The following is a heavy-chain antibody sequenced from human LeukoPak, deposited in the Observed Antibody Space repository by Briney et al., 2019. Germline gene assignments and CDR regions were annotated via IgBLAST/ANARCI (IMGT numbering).Heavy chain of an antibody. CDR2: IYYSGST. V-gene: IGHV4-59*01. CDR3: ARVRTLEGTTGTTGYYYYYGMDV. Sequence: PSETLSLTCTVSGGSISSYYWSWIRQPPGKGLEWIGYIYYSGSTNYNPSLKSRVTISVDTSKNQFSLKLSSVTAADTAVYYCARVRTLEGTTGTTGYYYYYGMDVWGQGTTVTVSS. J-gene: IGHJ6*02. CDR1: GGSISSYY. D-gene: IGHD1-1*01.